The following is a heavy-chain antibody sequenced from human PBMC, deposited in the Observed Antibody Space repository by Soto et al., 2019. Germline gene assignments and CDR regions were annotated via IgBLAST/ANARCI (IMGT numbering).Heavy chain of an antibody. Sequence: AETLSLTCSVSGGSINSDDSFWGWVRQSPGKGLEWIGSLYYGGSTFYNPSLKSRVTISLDTSKNQFSLRLTSVTAADTAIYYCARQLPVGATSWFDPWGQGTLVTVSS. D-gene: IGHD1-26*01. CDR3: ARQLPVGATSWFDP. CDR1: GGSINSDDSF. J-gene: IGHJ5*02. V-gene: IGHV4-39*01. CDR2: LYYGGST.